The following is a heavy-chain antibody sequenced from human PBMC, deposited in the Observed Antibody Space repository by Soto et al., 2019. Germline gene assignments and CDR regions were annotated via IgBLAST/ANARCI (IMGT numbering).Heavy chain of an antibody. J-gene: IGHJ4*02. V-gene: IGHV1-69*01. CDR2: TGSGTGPG. D-gene: IGHD2-15*01. CDR1: GGSLSTNP. Sequence: QVQLVQSGTEVKKPGSSVKGSCKASGGSLSTNPISWVRQAPGQGLEWMGGTGSGTGPGNQAQKFQVRLTVTEDQSTSKVYMEQPNLSSEDTAVYYFARRDSGGFYRFFDSWGQGTLVTVSS. CDR3: ARRDSGGFYRFFDS.